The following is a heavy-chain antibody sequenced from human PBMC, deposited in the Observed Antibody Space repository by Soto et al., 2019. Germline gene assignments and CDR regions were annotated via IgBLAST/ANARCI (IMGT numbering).Heavy chain of an antibody. D-gene: IGHD5-18*01. CDR3: ARDSGMGIHLWLERNYFDY. CDR1: GGTFSSYT. CDR2: IIPILGIA. V-gene: IGHV1-69*08. Sequence: QVQLVQSGAEVKKPGSSVKVSCKASGGTFSSYTISWVRQAPGQGLEWMGRIIPILGIANYAQKFQGRVTITADKSTSTAYMELSSLRSEDTAVYYCARDSGMGIHLWLERNYFDYWGQGTLVTVSS. J-gene: IGHJ4*02.